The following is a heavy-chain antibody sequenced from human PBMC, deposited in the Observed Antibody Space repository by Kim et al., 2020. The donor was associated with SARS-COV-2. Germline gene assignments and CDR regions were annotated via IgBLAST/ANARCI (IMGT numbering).Heavy chain of an antibody. D-gene: IGHD1-26*01. CDR2: ISSSGSTI. CDR3: ARGVLVGAKDPSYYYYGMDV. J-gene: IGHJ6*02. Sequence: GGSLRLSCAASGFTFSDYYMSWIRQAPGKGLEWVSYISSSGSTIYYADSVKGRFTISRDNAKNSLYLQMNSLRAEDTAVYYCARGVLVGAKDPSYYYYGMDVWGQGTTVTVSS. CDR1: GFTFSDYY. V-gene: IGHV3-11*01.